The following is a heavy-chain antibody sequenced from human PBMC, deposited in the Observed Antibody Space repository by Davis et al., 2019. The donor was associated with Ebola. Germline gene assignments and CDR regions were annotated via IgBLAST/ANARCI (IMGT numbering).Heavy chain of an antibody. J-gene: IGHJ4*02. CDR3: ARHGASYGPFDY. D-gene: IGHD4-17*01. V-gene: IGHV4-59*08. CDR1: GGSISFYY. Sequence: SETLSLTCNASGGSISFYYWNWIRQAPGKGMERTGDIFYNGITNYNPSLKSRVTISLDTSKNQFSLKLRSVTAADMAVYYCARHGASYGPFDYWGQGTLVTVSS. CDR2: IFYNGIT.